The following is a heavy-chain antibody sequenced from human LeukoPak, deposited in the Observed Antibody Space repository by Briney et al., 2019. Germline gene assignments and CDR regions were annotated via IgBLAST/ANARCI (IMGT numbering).Heavy chain of an antibody. CDR3: ARGTEMTSFTGYYSFDY. CDR2: IYTGTT. V-gene: IGHV4-4*07. J-gene: IGHJ4*02. D-gene: IGHD3-9*01. CDR1: GGSISTFF. Sequence: SETLSLTCTVSGGSISTFFWTWIRQSAGKGLEWIGRIYTGTTYYNPSLEGRATISVDTSNNRFSLKLTSLTAADTAVYYCARGTEMTSFTGYYSFDYWGRGSLVTVSS.